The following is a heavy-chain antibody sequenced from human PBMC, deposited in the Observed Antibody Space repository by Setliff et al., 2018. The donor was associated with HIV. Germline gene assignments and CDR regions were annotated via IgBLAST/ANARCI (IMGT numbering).Heavy chain of an antibody. D-gene: IGHD5-18*01. J-gene: IGHJ4*02. V-gene: IGHV4-38-2*02. Sequence: SETLSLTCAVSGYSISSGYYWGWIRQPPGKGLEWIGSVFHSGSTYYNPSLKSRVTMSVDTSKNQFSLKLSSVTAADTAVYYCARDAERGYSYGYDYCGQGTLVTVSS. CDR3: ARDAERGYSYGYDY. CDR2: VFHSGST. CDR1: GYSISSGYY.